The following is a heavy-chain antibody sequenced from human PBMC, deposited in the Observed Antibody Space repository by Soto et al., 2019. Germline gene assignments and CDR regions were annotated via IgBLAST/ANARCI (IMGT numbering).Heavy chain of an antibody. Sequence: EVQLVESGGGLVKPGGSLRLSCAASGFTFSTYVMNWVRQAPGKGLEWLSSINSGSSYIYYTDSVKGRFTISRDNGKNSLYLEMSSLRLEDTAVYYCVRAYDAFDIWGQGTVVTVSS. V-gene: IGHV3-21*01. CDR2: INSGSSYI. CDR1: GFTFSTYV. J-gene: IGHJ3*02. CDR3: VRAYDAFDI.